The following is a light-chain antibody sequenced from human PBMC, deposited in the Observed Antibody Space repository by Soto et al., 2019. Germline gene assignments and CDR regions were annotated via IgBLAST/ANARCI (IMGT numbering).Light chain of an antibody. CDR2: AAS. J-gene: IGKJ4*01. CDR3: QQSYSTPLT. Sequence: NQRGQSPSALAACVGGRDTMTGGASQSISSYLNWYQQKPGKAPKLLIYAASSLQSGVPSRFSGSGSGTDFSLTISSLQPEDFATYYCQQSYSTPLTFGGGTKVDIK. CDR1: QSISSY. V-gene: IGKV1-39*01.